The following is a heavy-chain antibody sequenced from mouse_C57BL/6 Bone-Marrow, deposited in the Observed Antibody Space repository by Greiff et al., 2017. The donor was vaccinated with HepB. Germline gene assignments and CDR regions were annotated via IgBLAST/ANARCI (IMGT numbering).Heavy chain of an antibody. Sequence: EVQLQQSGPVLVKPGASVKMSCKASGYTFTDYYMNWVKQSHGKSLEWIGVINPYNGGTSYNQKFKGKATLTVDKSSSTAYMELNSLTSEDSAVYYCARSTAVVATPFACWGQGTLVTVSA. CDR3: ARSTAVVATPFAC. D-gene: IGHD1-1*01. CDR2: INPYNGGT. J-gene: IGHJ3*01. CDR1: GYTFTDYY. V-gene: IGHV1-19*01.